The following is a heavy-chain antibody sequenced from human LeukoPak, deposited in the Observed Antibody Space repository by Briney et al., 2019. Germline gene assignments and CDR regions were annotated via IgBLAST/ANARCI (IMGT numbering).Heavy chain of an antibody. Sequence: GGSLRLSCAASGFTFSSYSMNWVRQAPGKGLEWVSYISSSGSTIYYADSVKGRFTISRDNAKNSLYLQMNSLRAEDTAVYYCATAYSSGWTLPNFDYWGQGTLVTVSS. J-gene: IGHJ4*02. CDR1: GFTFSSYS. CDR2: ISSSGSTI. CDR3: ATAYSSGWTLPNFDY. V-gene: IGHV3-48*04. D-gene: IGHD6-19*01.